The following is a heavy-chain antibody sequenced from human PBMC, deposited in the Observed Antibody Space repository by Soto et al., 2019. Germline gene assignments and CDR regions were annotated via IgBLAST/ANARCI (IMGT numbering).Heavy chain of an antibody. CDR1: GFTFSSYG. V-gene: IGHV3-33*01. Sequence: KLSCAASGFTFSSYGMHWVRQAPGKGLEWVAVIWYDGSNKYYADSVKGRFTISRDNSKNTLYLQMNSLRAEDTAVYYCARDLGCSSTSCYYGMDVWGQGTTVTVSS. CDR3: ARDLGCSSTSCYYGMDV. D-gene: IGHD2-2*01. CDR2: IWYDGSNK. J-gene: IGHJ6*02.